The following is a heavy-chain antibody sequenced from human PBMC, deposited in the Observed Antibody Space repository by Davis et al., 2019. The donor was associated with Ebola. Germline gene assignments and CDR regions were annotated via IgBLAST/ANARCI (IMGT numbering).Heavy chain of an antibody. J-gene: IGHJ4*02. CDR2: ITPIFGSA. CDR3: ARGSSDYYGSGRFSNPFDY. Sequence: AASVKVSCKSSGGTFSRFAISWVRQAPGQGLEWMGGITPIFGSANYAQKFQGRVTITADEITSTAYMELSSLRSEDTAVYYCARGSSDYYGSGRFSNPFDYWGQGTLVIVSS. D-gene: IGHD3-10*01. CDR1: GGTFSRFA. V-gene: IGHV1-69*13.